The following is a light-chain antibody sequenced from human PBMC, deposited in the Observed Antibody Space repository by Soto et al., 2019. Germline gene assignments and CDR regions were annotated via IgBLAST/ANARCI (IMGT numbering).Light chain of an antibody. CDR1: QSISSW. CDR3: QQYISS. V-gene: IGKV1-5*01. Sequence: DIQVTQTNSTLSASVGDRVTITCRASQSISSWLAWYQQKPGKAPKLLIYHASTLESGVTSGFSSSGSGTEFTITIRSLQADEFSTYYWQQYISSFGQGTKVDIK. CDR2: HAS. J-gene: IGKJ1*01.